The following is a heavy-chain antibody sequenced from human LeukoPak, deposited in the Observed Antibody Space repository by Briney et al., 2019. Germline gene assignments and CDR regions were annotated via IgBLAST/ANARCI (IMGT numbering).Heavy chain of an antibody. D-gene: IGHD2-2*01. V-gene: IGHV4-31*03. CDR1: GGSISSGGYY. J-gene: IGHJ4*02. CDR3: ARRPYIVVVPAAPFDY. Sequence: SETLSLTCTVSGGSISSGGYYWSWIRQHPGRGLEWIGYIYYSGSTYYNPSLKSRVTISVDTSKNQFSLKLSSVTAADTAVYYCARRPYIVVVPAAPFDYWGQGTLVTVSS. CDR2: IYYSGST.